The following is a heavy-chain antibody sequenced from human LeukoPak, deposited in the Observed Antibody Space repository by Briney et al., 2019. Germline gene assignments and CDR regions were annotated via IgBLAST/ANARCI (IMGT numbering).Heavy chain of an antibody. Sequence: PGGSLRLSCAASGFTFSSYWMHWVRQAPGQGLVWVSRINSDGSSTSYADSVKGRFTISRDNAKNTLYLQMNSLRAEDTAVYYCAGDPPYDFWSGYYDSFDYWGQGTLVTVSS. CDR2: INSDGSST. CDR3: AGDPPYDFWSGYYDSFDY. V-gene: IGHV3-74*01. CDR1: GFTFSSYW. D-gene: IGHD3-3*01. J-gene: IGHJ4*02.